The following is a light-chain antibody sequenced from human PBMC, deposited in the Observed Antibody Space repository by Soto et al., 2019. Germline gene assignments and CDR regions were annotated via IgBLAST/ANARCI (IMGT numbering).Light chain of an antibody. CDR2: DVS. CDR1: SSDVGGYNY. J-gene: IGLJ1*01. Sequence: QSALTQPASVSGSPGQSITISCTGTSSDVGGYNYVSWYQQHPGKAPKLMIYDVSNRPSGVSNRFSGSKSGNTASLTISGLQAEDEADYYCSSYTSIFYVFGTGTKLTVL. CDR3: SSYTSIFYV. V-gene: IGLV2-14*01.